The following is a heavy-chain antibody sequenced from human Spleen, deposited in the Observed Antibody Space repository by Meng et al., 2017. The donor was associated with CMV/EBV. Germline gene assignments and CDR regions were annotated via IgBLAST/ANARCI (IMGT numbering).Heavy chain of an antibody. V-gene: IGHV4-34*01. CDR2: INHSGST. J-gene: IGHJ4*02. CDR1: GGSFSGYY. D-gene: IGHD6-25*01. CDR3: ARGRGPYSSGFDY. Sequence: QGQLQQWGAGLLKPSETLFRTCAVYGGSFSGYYWSWIRQPPGKGLEWIGEINHSGSTNYNPSLKSRVTISVDTSKNQFSLKLSSVTAADTAVYYCARGRGPYSSGFDYWGQGTLVTVSS.